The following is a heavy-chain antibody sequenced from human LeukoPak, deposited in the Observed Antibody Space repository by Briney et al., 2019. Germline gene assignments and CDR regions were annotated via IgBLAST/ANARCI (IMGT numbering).Heavy chain of an antibody. V-gene: IGHV4-39*07. D-gene: IGHD2-2*01. CDR3: ARGGSSTSSDYYYGMDV. J-gene: IGHJ6*02. Sequence: SETLSLTCTVSGGSISSSSYYWGWIRQPPGKGLEWIGEINHSGSTNYNPSLKSRVTISVDTSKNQFSLKLSSVTAADTAVYYCARGGSSTSSDYYYGMDVWGQGTTVTVSS. CDR2: INHSGST. CDR1: GGSISSSSYY.